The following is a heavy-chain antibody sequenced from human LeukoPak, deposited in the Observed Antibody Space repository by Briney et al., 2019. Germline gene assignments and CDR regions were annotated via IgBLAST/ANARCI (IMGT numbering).Heavy chain of an antibody. Sequence: GGSLRLSCAASGFTVSSNYMSWVRQAPGKGLEWVSAISGSGGSTYYADCVKGHFTISRDNSKNTLYLQMDSLRAEDTAVYYCAKGDLYDYVWGSYRRIFDYWGQGTLVTVSS. CDR2: ISGSGGST. CDR1: GFTVSSNY. J-gene: IGHJ4*02. CDR3: AKGDLYDYVWGSYRRIFDY. V-gene: IGHV3-23*01. D-gene: IGHD3-16*02.